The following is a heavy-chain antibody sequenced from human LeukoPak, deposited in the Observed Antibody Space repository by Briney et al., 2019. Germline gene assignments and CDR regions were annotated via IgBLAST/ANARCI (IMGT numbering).Heavy chain of an antibody. D-gene: IGHD1-26*01. J-gene: IGHJ3*02. Sequence: VSVKVSCKASGYTFTGYYMHWVRQAPGQGLEWMGWINPNSGGTNYAQKFQGRVTMTRDTSISTAYMELSRLRSDDTAVYYCARAGSGSYYVAGAFDIWGQGTMVTVSS. V-gene: IGHV1-2*02. CDR1: GYTFTGYY. CDR2: INPNSGGT. CDR3: ARAGSGSYYVAGAFDI.